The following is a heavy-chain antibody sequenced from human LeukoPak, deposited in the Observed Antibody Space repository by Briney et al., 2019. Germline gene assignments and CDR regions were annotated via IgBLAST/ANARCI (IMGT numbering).Heavy chain of an antibody. Sequence: SQTLSLTCTVSGGSISSYYWSWIRQPPGKGLEWIGYIYYSGSTNYNPSLKSRVTISVDTSKNQFSLKLSSVTAADTAVYYCARDDYGDYFDYWGQGTLVTVSS. D-gene: IGHD4-17*01. CDR1: GGSISSYY. V-gene: IGHV4-59*01. J-gene: IGHJ4*02. CDR3: ARDDYGDYFDY. CDR2: IYYSGST.